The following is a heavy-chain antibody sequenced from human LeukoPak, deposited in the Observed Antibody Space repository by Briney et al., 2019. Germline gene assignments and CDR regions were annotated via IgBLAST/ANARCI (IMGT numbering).Heavy chain of an antibody. Sequence: PSETLSLTCTVSGGSISSGGYYWSWIRQHPGKGLEWIGYIYYSGSTYYNPSLKSRVTISVDTSKNQFSLKLSSVTAADTAVYCCARSDNYVWFDPWGQGTLVTVSS. CDR3: ARSDNYVWFDP. J-gene: IGHJ5*02. CDR1: GGSISSGGYY. D-gene: IGHD3-10*02. CDR2: IYYSGST. V-gene: IGHV4-31*03.